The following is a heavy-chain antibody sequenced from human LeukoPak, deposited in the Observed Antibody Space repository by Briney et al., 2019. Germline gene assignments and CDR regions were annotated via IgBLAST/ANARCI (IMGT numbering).Heavy chain of an antibody. CDR2: IIPILGIA. CDR1: GGTFSSYA. CDR3: ARAQQLGAFDI. V-gene: IGHV1-69*04. Sequence: SVKVSCKASGGTFSSYAISWVRQAPGQGLEWMGRIIPILGIANYAQKFQGRVTITADKSTSTAYMELSSLRSEDTAVYYCARAQQLGAFDIWGQGTMVTVSS. D-gene: IGHD6-13*01. J-gene: IGHJ3*02.